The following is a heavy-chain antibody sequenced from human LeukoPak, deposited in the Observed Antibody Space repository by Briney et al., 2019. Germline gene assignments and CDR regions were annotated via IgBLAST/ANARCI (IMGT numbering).Heavy chain of an antibody. CDR1: RFTFSSYG. CDR2: ISGSGGST. V-gene: IGHV3-23*01. J-gene: IGHJ4*02. CDR3: AKSSFYYASGYYREYYFYY. D-gene: IGHD3-22*01. Sequence: GGSLRPSCAASRFTFSSYGMSWVRQAPGKGLEWVSSISGSGGSTYYADSVKGRFTISRDNSKNTLYMQMNSLRDEDTAVYYCAKSSFYYASGYYREYYFYYWGQGTLVTVSS.